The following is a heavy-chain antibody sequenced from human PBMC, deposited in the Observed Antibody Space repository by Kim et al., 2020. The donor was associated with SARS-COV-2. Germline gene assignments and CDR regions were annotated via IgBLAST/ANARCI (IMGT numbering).Heavy chain of an antibody. J-gene: IGHJ4*02. D-gene: IGHD2-2*01. Sequence: SETLSLTCTVSGGSVSSSSYYWGWFRQPPGKVLEWIGSIYYSGSTYYTPSLKSRVTISIDTSKNQLSLKVKSVTAADTAMYYCARDPSSSSPPFDYWGQG. CDR3: ARDPSSSSPPFDY. V-gene: IGHV4-39*07. CDR1: GGSVSSSSYY. CDR2: IYYSGST.